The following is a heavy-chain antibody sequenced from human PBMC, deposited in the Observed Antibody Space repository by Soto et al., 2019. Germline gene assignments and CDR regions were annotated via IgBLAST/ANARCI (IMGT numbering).Heavy chain of an antibody. D-gene: IGHD5-12*01. Sequence: QVQLQQWGAGLLKHSETLSLNCAVNGGSLSGYYWSWIRQPPGKGLEWIGEIKDRGYTNYSPSLKGRATISSDTPNNHCSLRLNSVTTADTGVYYCARCQEGGVASHWDQDGMDTFSS. CDR3: ARCQEGGVASH. V-gene: IGHV4-34*01. CDR1: GGSLSGYY. CDR2: IKDRGYT. J-gene: IGHJ1*01.